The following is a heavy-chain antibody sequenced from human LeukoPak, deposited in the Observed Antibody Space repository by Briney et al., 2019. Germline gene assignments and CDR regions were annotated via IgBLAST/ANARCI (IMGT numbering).Heavy chain of an antibody. CDR1: GFTFSSYA. D-gene: IGHD2-15*01. CDR3: AKHRLGSFDY. Sequence: PGGSLRLSCAASGFTFSSYAMSWVRQAPGKGLEWVSTISESGANTHYAASVKGRFTISRDDSKNTLYVQMNSLRAEDTAVYYCAKHRLGSFDYWGQGTLVTVSS. J-gene: IGHJ4*02. V-gene: IGHV3-23*01. CDR2: ISESGANT.